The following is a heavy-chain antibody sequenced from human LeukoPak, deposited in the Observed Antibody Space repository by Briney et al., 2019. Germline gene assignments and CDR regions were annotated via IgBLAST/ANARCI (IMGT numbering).Heavy chain of an antibody. J-gene: IGHJ4*02. CDR2: IYYSGST. D-gene: IGHD4-23*01. Sequence: PSETLSLTCTVSGGSFSNYWTWIRQSPGKGLEWIGYIYYSGSTTYNPSLKSRVTISVDTSKTQFSLKLSSVTAADTAVYYCASRDYGSKIDFWGQGTLVTVSS. CDR1: GGSFSNY. CDR3: ASRDYGSKIDF. V-gene: IGHV4-59*08.